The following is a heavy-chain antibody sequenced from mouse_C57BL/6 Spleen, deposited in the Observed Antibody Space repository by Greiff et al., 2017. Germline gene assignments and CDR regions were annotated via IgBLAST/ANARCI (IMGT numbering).Heavy chain of an antibody. Sequence: QVQLQQSGAELVRPGASVTLSCKASGYTFTDYEMHWVKQTPVHGLEWIGAIDPETGGTAYNQKFKGKAILTADKSSSPAYMELRSLTSEDSAVYYCTRSGITTVVAPYNFDYWGQGTTLTVSS. CDR1: GYTFTDYE. CDR3: TRSGITTVVAPYNFDY. V-gene: IGHV1-15*01. D-gene: IGHD1-1*01. CDR2: IDPETGGT. J-gene: IGHJ2*01.